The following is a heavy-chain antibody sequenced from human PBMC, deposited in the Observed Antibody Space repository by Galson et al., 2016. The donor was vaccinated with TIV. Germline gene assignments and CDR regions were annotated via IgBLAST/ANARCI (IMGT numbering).Heavy chain of an antibody. CDR1: GDIFRSYG. CDR2: IIPLFGTV. V-gene: IGHV1-69*05. Sequence: SVKVSCKASGDIFRSYGISWVRQAPGQGLEWMGAIIPLFGTVKYEQTFQGRLTITTDESTGTVYMELSSLTSEETAIYYCARVPQIYDYYMDVWGKGTTVTVSS. J-gene: IGHJ6*03. CDR3: ARVPQIYDYYMDV.